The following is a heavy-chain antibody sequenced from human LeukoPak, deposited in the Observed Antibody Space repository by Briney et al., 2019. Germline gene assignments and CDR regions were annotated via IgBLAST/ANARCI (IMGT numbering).Heavy chain of an antibody. V-gene: IGHV3-33*01. CDR1: GFTFSRYG. D-gene: IGHD2-15*01. CDR3: ARDGAGYCSGGSCYGLYYYYGMDV. J-gene: IGHJ6*02. Sequence: GGPLRLSCAASGFTFSRYGMHWVRQAPGKGLEWVADIWYDGSNKYYADSVKGRLTISRDYSKNALYLQMNSLRAEDTAVYYCARDGAGYCSGGSCYGLYYYYGMDVWGQGTTVTVSS. CDR2: IWYDGSNK.